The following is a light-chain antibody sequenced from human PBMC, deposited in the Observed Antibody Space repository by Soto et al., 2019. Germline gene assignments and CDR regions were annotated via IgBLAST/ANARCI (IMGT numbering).Light chain of an antibody. V-gene: IGKV3-20*01. Sequence: EIVLTQSPGTLSLSPGERATLSCRASQSITNNYLAWYQQKPGRAHRLLIYGASSRATGIPDRFSGSGSGTDFTLTISRLEPEDFAMYYCQQYGYLATFGGGTKVEIK. CDR3: QQYGYLAT. J-gene: IGKJ4*01. CDR2: GAS. CDR1: QSITNNY.